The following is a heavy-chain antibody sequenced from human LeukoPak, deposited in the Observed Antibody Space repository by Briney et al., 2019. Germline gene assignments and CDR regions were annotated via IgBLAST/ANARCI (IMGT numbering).Heavy chain of an antibody. J-gene: IGHJ4*02. V-gene: IGHV2-70*04. CDR3: ARDYGSGSYYWYYFDY. Sequence: FYSTSLKTRLTISKDTSKNQVVLTMTNRDPVDTATYYCARDYGSGSYYWYYFDYWGQGTLVTVSS. D-gene: IGHD3-10*01.